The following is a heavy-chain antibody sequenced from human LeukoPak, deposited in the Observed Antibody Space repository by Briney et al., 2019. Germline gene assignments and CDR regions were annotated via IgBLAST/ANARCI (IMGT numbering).Heavy chain of an antibody. D-gene: IGHD1-26*01. CDR1: GFTFSTYN. CDR3: ATSGNYYLKY. Sequence: GGSLRLSCAASGFTFSTYNMNWVRQAPGKGLEWVSHITSSSTNIYYADSVKGRFTISRDNAKNALSLQMNSLRDEDTDVYYCATSGNYYLKYWGQGTLVTVSS. V-gene: IGHV3-48*02. J-gene: IGHJ4*02. CDR2: ITSSSTNI.